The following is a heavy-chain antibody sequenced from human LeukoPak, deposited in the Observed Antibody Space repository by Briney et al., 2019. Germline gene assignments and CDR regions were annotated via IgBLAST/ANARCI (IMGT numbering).Heavy chain of an antibody. J-gene: IGHJ5*02. CDR2: INPSGGST. CDR3: ARGRGTTYYDFWSGPEGADWFDP. D-gene: IGHD3-3*01. V-gene: IGHV1-46*01. Sequence: ASVKVSCKASGYTFTSYYMHWVRQAPGQGLEWMGIINPSGGSTSYAQKFQGRVTMTRDKSTSTVYMELGSLRSEDAAVYYCARGRGTTYYDFWSGPEGADWFDPWGQGTLVTVSS. CDR1: GYTFTSYY.